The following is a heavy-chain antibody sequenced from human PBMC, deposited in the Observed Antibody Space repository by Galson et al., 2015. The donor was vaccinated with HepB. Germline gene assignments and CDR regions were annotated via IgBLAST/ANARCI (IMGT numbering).Heavy chain of an antibody. CDR3: ARDWGRITTYYFDY. CDR2: IWDDGSNK. CDR1: GFTFSSYG. Sequence: SLRLSCAASGFTFSSYGMHWVRQAPGKGLEWVAVIWDDGSNKYYADSVKGRFTISRDNSKNTLYLQMNSLRAEDTAVYYCARDWGRITTYYFDYWGQGTLVTVSS. J-gene: IGHJ4*02. V-gene: IGHV3-33*01. D-gene: IGHD3-10*01.